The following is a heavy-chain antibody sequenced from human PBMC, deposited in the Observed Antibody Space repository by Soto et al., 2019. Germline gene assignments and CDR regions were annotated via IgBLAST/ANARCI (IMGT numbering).Heavy chain of an antibody. CDR1: GFTFSDSF. Sequence: QVQLVESGGGLGQPGGSLRLSCAASGFTFSDSFMSWSRQTPGKGLEWLSYISGRDGNISYADSVRGRFTISRDNANNSVYLQMTSLRAEDTAVYYCAGDQGPNYMAVWGKGTTVTVS. CDR3: AGDQGPNYMAV. V-gene: IGHV3-11*01. J-gene: IGHJ6*03. CDR2: ISGRDGNI.